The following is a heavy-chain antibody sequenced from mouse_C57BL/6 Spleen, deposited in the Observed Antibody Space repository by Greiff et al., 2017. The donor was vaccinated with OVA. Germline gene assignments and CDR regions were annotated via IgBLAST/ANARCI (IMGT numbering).Heavy chain of an antibody. CDR2: SRNKANDYTT. J-gene: IGHJ1*03. CDR3: ARDTYYYGSNWYFDV. CDR1: GFTFSDFY. V-gene: IGHV7-1*01. D-gene: IGHD1-1*01. Sequence: EVQVVESGGGLVQSGRSLRLSCATSGFTFSDFYMEWVRQAPGKGLEWIAASRNKANDYTTEYSASVKGRFIVSRDTSQSILYLQMNALRAEDTAIYYCARDTYYYGSNWYFDVWGTGTTVTVSS.